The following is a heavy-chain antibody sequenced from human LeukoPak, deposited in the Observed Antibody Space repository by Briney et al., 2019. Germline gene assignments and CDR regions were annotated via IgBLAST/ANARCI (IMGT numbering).Heavy chain of an antibody. J-gene: IGHJ4*02. Sequence: GGSLRLSCAASGFTFSSYAMHWVRQAPGKGLEWVAVISYDGSNKYYADSVKGRFTISRDNSKNTLYLQMNSLRAEDTAVYYCAKERWLQLPVFDYWGQGTLVTVSS. V-gene: IGHV3-30*04. D-gene: IGHD5-24*01. CDR3: AKERWLQLPVFDY. CDR2: ISYDGSNK. CDR1: GFTFSSYA.